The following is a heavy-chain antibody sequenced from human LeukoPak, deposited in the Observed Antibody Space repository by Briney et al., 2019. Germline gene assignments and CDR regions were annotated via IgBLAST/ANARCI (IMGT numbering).Heavy chain of an antibody. D-gene: IGHD3-22*01. CDR3: AEVLYSYDSSGLGWFDP. V-gene: IGHV4-30-4*08. Sequence: SETLSLTCTVSAGSVSSGDYYWSWIRQPPGKGLEWIGYIYYSGSTYYDPSLKNRVTISVDTSKNQFSLKLSSVTAADTAVYYCAEVLYSYDSSGLGWFDPWGQGTLVTVSS. CDR2: IYYSGST. CDR1: AGSVSSGDYY. J-gene: IGHJ5*02.